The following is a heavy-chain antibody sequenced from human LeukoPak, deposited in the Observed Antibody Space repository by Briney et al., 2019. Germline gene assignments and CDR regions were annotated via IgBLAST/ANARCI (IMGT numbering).Heavy chain of an antibody. CDR1: GFLFSNSW. J-gene: IGHJ4*02. CDR2: INQDGSAK. V-gene: IGHV3-7*02. Sequence: PGGSLRLSCADSGFLFSNSWMAWVRQAPGRGLEWLANINQDGSAKTCVDSVKGRFTISRDNAKNSLYLQMNSLRAEDTAVYYCANYMGYFDYWGQGTLVTVSS. D-gene: IGHD1-26*01. CDR3: ANYMGYFDY.